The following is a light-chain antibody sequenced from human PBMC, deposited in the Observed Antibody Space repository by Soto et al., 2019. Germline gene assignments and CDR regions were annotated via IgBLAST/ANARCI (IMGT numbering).Light chain of an antibody. CDR1: SSNIGSNYD. Sequence: QSVLTQPPSVSGAPGQRVTIYCTGSSSNIGSNYDVHWYRQLPGTAPKLIIYGNNIRPSGVPDRFSGSKSDTSASLAITGLQAEDEADYYCQSYDSSLSGVVFGGGTKVTVL. CDR2: GNN. CDR3: QSYDSSLSGVV. J-gene: IGLJ2*01. V-gene: IGLV1-40*01.